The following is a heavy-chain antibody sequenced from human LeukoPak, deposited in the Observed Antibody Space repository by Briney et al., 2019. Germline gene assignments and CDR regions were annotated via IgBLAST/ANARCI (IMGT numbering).Heavy chain of an antibody. CDR3: AHGYDPGY. V-gene: IGHV3-30*02. CDR2: IRYDGTNK. J-gene: IGHJ4*02. Sequence: GGSLRPSCAASGLTFSRNGMHWVRQAPGKGLEWVAFIRYDGTNKYYADSVKGRFTISRDNSKNTLYLQMDSLRVEDTAVYYCAHGYDPGYLGQGTLVTVSS. D-gene: IGHD5-12*01. CDR1: GLTFSRNG.